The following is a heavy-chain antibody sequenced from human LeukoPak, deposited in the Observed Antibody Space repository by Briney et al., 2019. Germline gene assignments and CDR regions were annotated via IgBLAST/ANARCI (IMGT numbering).Heavy chain of an antibody. Sequence: EGSLRLSCAASGFTFSSYWMHWVRQAPGKGLVWVSRINSDGSSTSYADSVKGRFTISRDNAKNTLYLQMNSLRAEDTAVYYCARVKSEFLEWLLSHYYYGMDVWGQGTTVTVSS. J-gene: IGHJ6*02. CDR2: INSDGSST. V-gene: IGHV3-74*01. CDR1: GFTFSSYW. D-gene: IGHD3-3*01. CDR3: ARVKSEFLEWLLSHYYYGMDV.